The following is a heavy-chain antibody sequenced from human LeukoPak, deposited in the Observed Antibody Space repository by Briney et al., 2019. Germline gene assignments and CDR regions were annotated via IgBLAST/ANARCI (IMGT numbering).Heavy chain of an antibody. J-gene: IGHJ4*02. D-gene: IGHD1-26*01. CDR3: AAGGPWDPLRY. Sequence: ASVKVSCKVSGDSLTELSTHWVRQAPGKGLEWMGGFDPEDGEAIYAQKFQGRVTMTEDTSTDTAYMEMNSLRSEDTAVYYCAAGGPWDPLRYWGQGTLVTVSS. CDR2: FDPEDGEA. V-gene: IGHV1-24*01. CDR1: GDSLTELS.